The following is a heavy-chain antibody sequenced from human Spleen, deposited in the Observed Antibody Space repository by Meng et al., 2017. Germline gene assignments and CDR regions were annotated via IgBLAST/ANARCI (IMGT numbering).Heavy chain of an antibody. CDR1: GFNFDDYA. J-gene: IGHJ6*02. CDR3: AKDVDTMGGMDV. CDR2: ISWDGGST. D-gene: IGHD5-18*01. V-gene: IGHV3-43D*04. Sequence: GESLKISCAASGFNFDDYAMHWVRQAPGKGLEWVSLISWDGGSTYYADSVKGRFTISRDNSKNSLYLQMNSLGAEDTALYYCAKDVDTMGGMDVWGQGTTVTV.